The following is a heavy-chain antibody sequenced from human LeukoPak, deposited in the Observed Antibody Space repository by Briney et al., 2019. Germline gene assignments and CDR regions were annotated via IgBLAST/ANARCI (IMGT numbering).Heavy chain of an antibody. Sequence: PGGSLRLSCAASGFTFSSYAMSWVGQAPGKGLEWVSAISGSGGSTYYADSVKGRFTISRDNSKNTLYLQMNSLRAEDTAVYYCALHDSSGYYGYWGQGTLVTVSS. CDR2: ISGSGGST. V-gene: IGHV3-23*01. J-gene: IGHJ4*02. CDR3: ALHDSSGYYGY. CDR1: GFTFSSYA. D-gene: IGHD3-22*01.